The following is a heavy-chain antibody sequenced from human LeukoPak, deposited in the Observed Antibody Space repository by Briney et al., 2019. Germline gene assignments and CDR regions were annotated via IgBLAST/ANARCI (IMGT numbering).Heavy chain of an antibody. CDR3: ARVRITGYDYRYFDY. J-gene: IGHJ4*02. D-gene: IGHD5-12*01. Sequence: SETLSLTCTVSGGSISSYYWSWIRQPPGKGLEWIGYICYSGSTNYNPSLKSRVTISVDTSKNQFSLKLSSVTAADTAVYYCARVRITGYDYRYFDYWGQGTLVTVSS. V-gene: IGHV4-59*01. CDR1: GGSISSYY. CDR2: ICYSGST.